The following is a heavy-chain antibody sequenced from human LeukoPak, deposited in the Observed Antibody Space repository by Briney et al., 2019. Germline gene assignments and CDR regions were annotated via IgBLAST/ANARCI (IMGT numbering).Heavy chain of an antibody. CDR2: ISGSGGST. CDR1: GFTFSSYA. V-gene: IGHV3-23*01. Sequence: PGGSLRLSCAASGFTFSSYAMSWVRQAPGKGLEWVSAISGSGGSTYYADPVKGRFTISRDNSKNTLYLQMNSLRAEDTAVYYRAKAHCGGDCYSGDFDYWGQGTLVTVSS. CDR3: AKAHCGGDCYSGDFDY. J-gene: IGHJ4*02. D-gene: IGHD2-21*02.